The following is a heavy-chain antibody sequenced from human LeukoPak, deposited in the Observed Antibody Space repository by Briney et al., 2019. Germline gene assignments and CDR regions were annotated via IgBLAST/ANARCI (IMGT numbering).Heavy chain of an antibody. Sequence: PGGSLRLSCAASGLNFSNYSMNWVRQAPGKGLEWVSAISGSGVGTYYADSVKGRFTISRDNSWNTLYLQMSSLRAEDTAVYYCAKDQVISGSEASDIWGQGTMVTVSS. J-gene: IGHJ3*02. D-gene: IGHD2-21*01. V-gene: IGHV3-23*01. CDR3: AKDQVISGSEASDI. CDR1: GLNFSNYS. CDR2: ISGSGVGT.